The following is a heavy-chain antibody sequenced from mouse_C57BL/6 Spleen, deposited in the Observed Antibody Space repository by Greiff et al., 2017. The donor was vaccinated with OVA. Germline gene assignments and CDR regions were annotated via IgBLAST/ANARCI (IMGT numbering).Heavy chain of an antibody. CDR1: GYTFTDYN. V-gene: IGHV1-22*01. J-gene: IGHJ4*01. D-gene: IGHD1-1*01. CDR3: AREGSYYGSSYYAMDY. Sequence: VQLQQSGPELVKPGASVKMSCKASGYTFTDYNMHWVKQSHGKSLEWIGYINPNNGGTSYNQKFKGKATLTVNKSSSTAYMKLRSLTSEDSAVYYCAREGSYYGSSYYAMDYWGQGTSVTVSS. CDR2: INPNNGGT.